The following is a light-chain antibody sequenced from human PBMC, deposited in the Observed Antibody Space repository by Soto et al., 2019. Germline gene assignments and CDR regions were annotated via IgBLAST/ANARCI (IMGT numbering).Light chain of an antibody. CDR1: QSISDW. CDR2: DAS. J-gene: IGKJ2*01. Sequence: DIQMTQSPSTLSASVGDRVTITCRASQSISDWLAWYQQIPGKAPKLLIYDASTLQSGVPSRFSGSGSETEFTLTISSLQPDDSATYFCQQYKSATFGQGTKLEIE. CDR3: QQYKSAT. V-gene: IGKV1-5*01.